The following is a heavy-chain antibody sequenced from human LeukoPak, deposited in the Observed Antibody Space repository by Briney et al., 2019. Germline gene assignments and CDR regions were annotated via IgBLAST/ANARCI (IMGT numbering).Heavy chain of an antibody. D-gene: IGHD6-13*01. J-gene: IGHJ4*02. CDR1: GFTFSSYA. Sequence: GGSLRLSCAASGFTFSSYAMSWVRQAPGKGLEWVSAISGSGGSTYYADPVKGRFTISRDNSKNTLYLQMNSLRAEDTAVYYCARGVAAAGIYYFDYWGQGTLVTVSS. CDR3: ARGVAAAGIYYFDY. V-gene: IGHV3-23*01. CDR2: ISGSGGST.